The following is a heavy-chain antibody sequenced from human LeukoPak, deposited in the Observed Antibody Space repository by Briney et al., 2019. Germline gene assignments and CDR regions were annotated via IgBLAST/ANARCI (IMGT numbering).Heavy chain of an antibody. J-gene: IGHJ4*02. CDR2: ISANNGNT. V-gene: IGHV1-18*01. Sequence: ASVKVSCKASGYTFTSYGISWVRQAPGQGLEWVGWISANNGNTNYAQKLQGRVTLTTDTSTSTAHMELRSLRSDDTAVYYCARGDDYGVGDYWGQGTLVTVSS. D-gene: IGHD4-17*01. CDR3: ARGDDYGVGDY. CDR1: GYTFTSYG.